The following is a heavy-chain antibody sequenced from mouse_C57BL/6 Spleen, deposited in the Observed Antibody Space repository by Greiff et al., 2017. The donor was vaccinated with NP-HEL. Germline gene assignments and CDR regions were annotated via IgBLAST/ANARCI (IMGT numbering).Heavy chain of an antibody. CDR3: ARGGGLYDGYFDY. CDR2: IDPSDSET. J-gene: IGHJ2*01. CDR1: GYTFTSYW. Sequence: VQLQQPGAELVRPGSSVKLSCKASGYTFTSYWMHWVKQRPIQGLEWIGNIDPSDSETHYNQKFKDKATLTVDKSSSTAYMQLSSLTSEDSAVYYCARGGGLYDGYFDYWGQGTTLTVSS. D-gene: IGHD2-3*01. V-gene: IGHV1-52*01.